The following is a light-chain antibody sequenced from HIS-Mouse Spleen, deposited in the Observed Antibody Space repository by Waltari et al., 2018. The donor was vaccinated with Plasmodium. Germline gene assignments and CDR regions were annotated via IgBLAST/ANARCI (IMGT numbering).Light chain of an antibody. V-gene: IGLV2-11*01. CDR3: CSYAGSYTFV. J-gene: IGLJ1*01. Sequence: QSALPPPRSVSGSPGQSVTIPFTGTSRVVGGYNYVSWYQQHPGKAPKLMIYDVSTRPSGVPDRFSGSKSGNTASLTISGLQAEDEADYYCCSYAGSYTFVFGTGTKVTVL. CDR2: DVS. CDR1: SRVVGGYNY.